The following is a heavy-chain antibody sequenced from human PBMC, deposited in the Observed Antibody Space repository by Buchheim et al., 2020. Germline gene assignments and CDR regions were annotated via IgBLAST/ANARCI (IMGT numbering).Heavy chain of an antibody. CDR3: ARDITMVQGVISNYYYYGMDV. V-gene: IGHV1-2*06. Sequence: QVQLVQSGAEVKKPGASVKVSCKASGYTFTGYYMHWVRQAPGQGLEWMGRINPNSGGTNYAQKFQGRVTMTRDTSISTAYMELGRLRSDDTAVYYCARDITMVQGVISNYYYYGMDVWGQGTT. CDR2: INPNSGGT. J-gene: IGHJ6*02. CDR1: GYTFTGYY. D-gene: IGHD3-10*01.